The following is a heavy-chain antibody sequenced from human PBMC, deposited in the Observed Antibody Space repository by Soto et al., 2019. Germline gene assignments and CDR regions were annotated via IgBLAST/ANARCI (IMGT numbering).Heavy chain of an antibody. CDR2: ITGSGGTT. V-gene: IGHV3-23*01. CDR3: AKEYTSSSRGSFDY. CDR1: GFTFSNYA. Sequence: EVQLLEFGGGLVQPGGSLRLSCAASGFTFSNYAMNWVRQAPGKGLEWVSGITGSGGTTFYADSVKGRFTISRDNSKNAVYLQMNSVRADDTAVYYCAKEYTSSSRGSFDYWGQGALVTVSS. D-gene: IGHD2-2*01. J-gene: IGHJ4*02.